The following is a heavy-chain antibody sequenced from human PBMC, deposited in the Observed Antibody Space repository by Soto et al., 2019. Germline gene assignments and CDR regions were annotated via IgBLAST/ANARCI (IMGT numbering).Heavy chain of an antibody. CDR3: AKGRYCSSTSCWGLFDY. J-gene: IGHJ4*02. V-gene: IGHV3-23*01. D-gene: IGHD2-2*01. CDR1: GFTFSSFA. Sequence: PGGSLRLSCAASGFTFSSFAMSWVRQAPGKGLEWVSAISGSGGSTYYADSVKGRFTISRDNSKNTLYLQMNSLRAEDTAVYYCAKGRYCSSTSCWGLFDYWGQGTLVTVSS. CDR2: ISGSGGST.